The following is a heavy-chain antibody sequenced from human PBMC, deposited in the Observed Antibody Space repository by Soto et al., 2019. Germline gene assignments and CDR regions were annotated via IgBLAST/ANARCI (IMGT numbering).Heavy chain of an antibody. CDR3: TTDWAASSYPGIHNY. CDR2: VKSRTDGGTT. D-gene: IGHD6-6*01. V-gene: IGHV3-15*01. J-gene: IGHJ4*02. Sequence: EVQLVESGGGLVKPGGSLGLSCAASGFAFNDAWMSWVRQAPGKGLEWVGRVKSRTDGGTTDYAAPVKGRFTISRDDSKNTLYLQINSLKTEDTAVYYCTTDWAASSYPGIHNYWGQGIQVTVSS. CDR1: GFAFNDAW.